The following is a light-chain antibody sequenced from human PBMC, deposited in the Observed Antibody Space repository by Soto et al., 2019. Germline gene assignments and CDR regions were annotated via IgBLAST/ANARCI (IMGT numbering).Light chain of an antibody. CDR1: SSDVGSYNL. CDR2: AGS. Sequence: QSVLTQPASVSGSPGQSITISCTGTSSDVGSYNLVSWYQQHPGKAPKLMIYAGSKRPSGVSNRFSGSKSGNTASLTSSGLQAEDEADYYCCSYAGSSTFGVFGGGTKLTVL. CDR3: CSYAGSSTFGV. V-gene: IGLV2-23*03. J-gene: IGLJ2*01.